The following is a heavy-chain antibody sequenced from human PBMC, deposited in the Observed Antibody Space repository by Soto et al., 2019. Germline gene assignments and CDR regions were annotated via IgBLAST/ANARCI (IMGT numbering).Heavy chain of an antibody. CDR1: GGTFSSYA. CDR2: IIPIFGTA. J-gene: IGHJ6*02. V-gene: IGHV1-69*01. D-gene: IGHD2-15*01. CDR3: ARDSPDCSGGSCYSDYYYGMDV. Sequence: QVQLVQSGAEVKKPGSSVKVSCKASGGTFSSYAISWVRQAPGQGLEWMGGIIPIFGTANYAQKFQGRVTITAVESTSTAYMELSSLRSEDTAVYYCARDSPDCSGGSCYSDYYYGMDVWGQGTTVTVSS.